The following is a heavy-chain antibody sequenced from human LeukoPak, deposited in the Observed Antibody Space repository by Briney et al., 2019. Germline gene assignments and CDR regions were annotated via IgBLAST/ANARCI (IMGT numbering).Heavy chain of an antibody. V-gene: IGHV3-23*01. J-gene: IGHJ4*02. Sequence: GGSLRLSCAASGFTFSTFATSWVRQAPGKGLEWVSAINGNSHYTYHADSVTGRFTISRDNSKNTLYLQMHSLRTEDTAVYYCAKQRATGAGTDTRYFDYWGQGSLVTVSS. CDR1: GFTFSTFA. D-gene: IGHD1-1*01. CDR3: AKQRATGAGTDTRYFDY. CDR2: INGNSHYT.